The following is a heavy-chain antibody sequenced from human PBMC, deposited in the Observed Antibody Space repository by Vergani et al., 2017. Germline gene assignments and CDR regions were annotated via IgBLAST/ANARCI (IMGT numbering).Heavy chain of an antibody. CDR1: GFTFSSYA. CDR3: ASRGADDDGDYEEGYFDL. J-gene: IGHJ2*01. CDR2: ISYDGSNK. Sequence: QVQLVESGGGVVQPGRSLRLSCAASGFTFSSYAMHWVRQAPGKGLEWVAVISYDGSNKYYADSVKGRFTISRDNSKNTLYLQMNSLRAEDTAVYYCASRGADDDGDYEEGYFDLWGRGTLVTVSS. V-gene: IGHV3-30-3*01. D-gene: IGHD4-17*01.